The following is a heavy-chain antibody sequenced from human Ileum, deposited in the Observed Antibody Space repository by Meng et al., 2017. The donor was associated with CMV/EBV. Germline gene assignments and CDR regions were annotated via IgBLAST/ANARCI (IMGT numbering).Heavy chain of an antibody. J-gene: IGHJ4*02. Sequence: ASVKVSCKASGYTLSNYGISWVRQAPGQGLEWMGWISTYNGNANYAQKFQGRVTMTTDTSTSTAYMELRSLRSDDTAVYYCARVGGQYCTNGVCYSAYYFDYWGQGTLVTVSS. CDR3: ARVGGQYCTNGVCYSAYYFDY. D-gene: IGHD2-8*01. CDR1: GYTLSNYG. V-gene: IGHV1-18*01. CDR2: ISTYNGNA.